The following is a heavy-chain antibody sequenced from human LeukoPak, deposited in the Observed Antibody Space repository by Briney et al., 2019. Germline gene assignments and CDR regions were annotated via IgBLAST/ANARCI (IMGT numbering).Heavy chain of an antibody. J-gene: IGHJ4*02. CDR3: VKSPLNLGYCSGGSCHYFDY. Sequence: HPGGSLRLSCVGSGFTFSSCAMICVRQTPGKGLEWVSVISGTGGTTYDADSVKGRFTISRDNSKNTLYLQMNSLRAEDTAVYYCVKSPLNLGYCSGGSCHYFDYWGQGTLVTVSS. V-gene: IGHV3-23*01. CDR2: ISGTGGTT. CDR1: GFTFSSCA. D-gene: IGHD2-15*01.